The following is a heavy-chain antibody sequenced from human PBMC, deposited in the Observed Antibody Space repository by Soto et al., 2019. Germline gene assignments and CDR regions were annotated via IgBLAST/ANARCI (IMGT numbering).Heavy chain of an antibody. Sequence: GGSLRLSCAASGFTFSTYWMSWVRQAPGKGLEWVGNIKQDGSGENYVDSVKGRFTISRDNAKNSLYLQMNSLRAEDTAVYYCARDIPEDYYDSSGYSPACFDYWGQGTLVTVSS. CDR2: IKQDGSGE. D-gene: IGHD3-22*01. CDR3: ARDIPEDYYDSSGYSPACFDY. J-gene: IGHJ4*02. V-gene: IGHV3-7*03. CDR1: GFTFSTYW.